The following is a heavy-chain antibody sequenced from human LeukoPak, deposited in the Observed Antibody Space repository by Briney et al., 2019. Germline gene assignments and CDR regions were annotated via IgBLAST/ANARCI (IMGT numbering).Heavy chain of an antibody. J-gene: IGHJ6*02. CDR1: GFTFDDFS. Sequence: GGSLRLSCTASGFTFDDFSIHWVRQTPGKGLEWVSAISGSGGSTYYADSVKGRFTISRDNSKNTLYLQMNSLRAEDTAVYYCAKDLRPFYQLLYYYYGMDVWGQGTTVTVSS. D-gene: IGHD2-2*02. CDR2: ISGSGGST. CDR3: AKDLRPFYQLLYYYYGMDV. V-gene: IGHV3-23*01.